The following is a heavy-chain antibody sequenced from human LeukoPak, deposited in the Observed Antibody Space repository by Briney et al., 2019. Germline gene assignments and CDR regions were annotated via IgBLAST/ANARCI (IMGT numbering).Heavy chain of an antibody. J-gene: IGHJ4*02. CDR3: ARGDCSGGSCHSGL. CDR2: LYSGGST. V-gene: IGHV3-66*01. D-gene: IGHD2-15*01. Sequence: GGSLRLSCAVSGFAVSSTYMSWVRQAPGKGLEWFSVLYSGGSTYYADYVQGRFTISRDNSKNTLYLQMNSMRVEDTAVYFCARGDCSGGSCHSGLWGQGTLVTVSS. CDR1: GFAVSSTY.